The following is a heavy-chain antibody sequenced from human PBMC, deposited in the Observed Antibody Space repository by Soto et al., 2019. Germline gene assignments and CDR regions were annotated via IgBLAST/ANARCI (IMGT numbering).Heavy chain of an antibody. CDR2: IIPIFGTA. J-gene: IGHJ6*02. CDR3: ARHDCISSSCYYYYYYGMDV. CDR1: GYTFTSYG. Sequence: SVKVSCKASGYTFTSYGISWVRQAPGQGLEWMGGIIPIFGTANYAQKFQGRVTITADESTSTAYMELSSLRSEDTAVYYCARHDCISSSCYYYYYYGMDVWGQGTTVTVSS. D-gene: IGHD2-2*01. V-gene: IGHV1-69*13.